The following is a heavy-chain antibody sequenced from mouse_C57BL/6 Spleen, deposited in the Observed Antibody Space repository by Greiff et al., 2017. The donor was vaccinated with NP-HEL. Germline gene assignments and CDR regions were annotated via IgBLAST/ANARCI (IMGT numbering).Heavy chain of an antibody. CDR2: INPNNGGT. D-gene: IGHD2-14*01. Sequence: EVQLQQSGPELVKPGASVKISCKASGYTFTDYYMNWVKQSHGKSLEWIGDINPNNGGTSYNQKFKGKATLTVDKSSSTAYMELRSLTSEDSAVYYCARVRGYYWGQGTTLTVSS. J-gene: IGHJ2*01. CDR3: ARVRGYY. V-gene: IGHV1-26*01. CDR1: GYTFTDYY.